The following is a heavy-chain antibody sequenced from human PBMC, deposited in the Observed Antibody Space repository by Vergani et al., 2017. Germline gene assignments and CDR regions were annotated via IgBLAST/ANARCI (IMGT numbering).Heavy chain of an antibody. CDR1: GFTLSNYD. CDR2: IQFDGSNQ. CDR3: AKHFRGWGIDY. Sequence: QVQLVESGGGVVQRGGSLRLSCATSGFTLSNYDMQWIRQGPGKGLEFGAFIQFDGSNQYYADSVKGRFPLSRDFSKNTLYLQMNSLRTDDTATYYCAKHFRGWGIDYWGQGTQVIVSS. J-gene: IGHJ4*02. V-gene: IGHV3-30*02. D-gene: IGHD3-16*01.